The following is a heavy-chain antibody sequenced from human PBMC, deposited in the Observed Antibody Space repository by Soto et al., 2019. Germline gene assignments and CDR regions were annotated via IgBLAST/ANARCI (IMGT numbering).Heavy chain of an antibody. Sequence: PGGSLRLSCAASGFTFSSYGMHWVRQAPGKGLEWVAVIWYDGSNKYYADSVKGRFTISRDNSKNTLYLQMNSLRAEDTAVYYCARDSQYSSSWYLYYYYGMDVWGQGTTVTVSS. D-gene: IGHD6-13*01. CDR3: ARDSQYSSSWYLYYYYGMDV. CDR1: GFTFSSYG. V-gene: IGHV3-33*01. CDR2: IWYDGSNK. J-gene: IGHJ6*02.